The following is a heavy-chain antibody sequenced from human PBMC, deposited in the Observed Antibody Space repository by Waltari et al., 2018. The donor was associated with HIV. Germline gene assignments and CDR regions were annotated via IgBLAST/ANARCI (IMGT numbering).Heavy chain of an antibody. D-gene: IGHD4-17*01. J-gene: IGHJ3*02. CDR2: ISSDGSTT. Sequence: EVQLVESGGGLVQPGGSLRLSRAASGFTFGGSWMHWVRQAPGKGLLWVSCISSDGSTTNYADSVKGRLTISRDNAKNTLYLQMNSLRADDTAVYYCARENTMTYYDALDIWGQGTMVTVSS. V-gene: IGHV3-74*01. CDR3: ARENTMTYYDALDI. CDR1: GFTFGGSW.